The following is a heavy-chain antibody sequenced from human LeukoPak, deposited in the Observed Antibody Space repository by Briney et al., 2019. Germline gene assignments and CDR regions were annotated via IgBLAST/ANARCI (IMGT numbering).Heavy chain of an antibody. CDR3: ARLSWYYDFWSGYPY. J-gene: IGHJ4*02. CDR1: GFTFSSYS. Sequence: GGSLRLSCAASGFTFSSYSMNWVRQAPGKGLEWVSSISSSSYIYYADSVKGRFTISRDNAKNSLYLQMNSLRAEDTAVYYCARLSWYYDFWSGYPYWGQGTLVTVSS. CDR2: ISSSSYI. D-gene: IGHD3-3*01. V-gene: IGHV3-21*01.